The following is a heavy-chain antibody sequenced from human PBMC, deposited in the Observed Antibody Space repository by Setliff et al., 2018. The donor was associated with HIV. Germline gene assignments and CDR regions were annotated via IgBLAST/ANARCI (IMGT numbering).Heavy chain of an antibody. CDR2: IYTTGST. V-gene: IGHV4-61*09. CDR1: GGSISSGSYY. D-gene: IGHD6-13*01. Sequence: SETLSLTCTVSGGSISSGSYYWSWIRQPAGKGLEWLGHIYTTGSTNYNPSLKSRVTISVDTSKNQFSLKLNSVTAADTALYSCAREGLRIAAAGYSWFDPWGPGTLVTVSS. CDR3: AREGLRIAAAGYSWFDP. J-gene: IGHJ5*02.